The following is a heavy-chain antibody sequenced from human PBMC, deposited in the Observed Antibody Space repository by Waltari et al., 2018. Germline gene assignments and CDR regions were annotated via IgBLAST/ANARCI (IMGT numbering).Heavy chain of an antibody. CDR2: KWNDGNNK. D-gene: IGHD6-19*01. CDR3: ARDRCSNVWGGFDF. CDR1: RFILNSFG. Sequence: QVQLLDSGGGVVQPGTSIRITCAASRFILNSFGMHWVRQAPGRGLEWGEGKWNDGNNKYYADSVKGRFTISRDNSKNMFFLHMNSLRAEDTAIFYCARDRCSNVWGGFDFWGQGALVTVSS. V-gene: IGHV3-33*01. J-gene: IGHJ4*02.